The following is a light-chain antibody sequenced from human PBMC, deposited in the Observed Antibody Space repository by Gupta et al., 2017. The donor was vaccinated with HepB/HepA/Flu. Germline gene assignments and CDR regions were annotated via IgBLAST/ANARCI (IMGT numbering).Light chain of an antibody. J-gene: IGLJ2*01. CDR2: DDS. V-gene: IGLV3-21*03. CDR1: NIGSKT. Sequence: SYVLTPPPPVSVAPGKPARIPCGGNNIGSKTVHWYQQRPGQAPVLVVYDDSARPSGIPERFSGSNSGNTATLTISRVEAGDEADYYCQVWDSISDHVVFGGGTNLTVL. CDR3: QVWDSISDHVV.